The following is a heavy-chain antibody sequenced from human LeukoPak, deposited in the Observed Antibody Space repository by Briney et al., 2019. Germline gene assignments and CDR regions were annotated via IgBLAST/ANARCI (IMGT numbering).Heavy chain of an antibody. CDR1: GGSFSGYY. Sequence: SETLSLTCAVYGGSFSGYYWSWIRQPPGKGLEWIGEINHSGSTNYNPSLKSRVTMSVDTSKNQFSLKLSSVTAADTAVYYCARGPSNQLLRHFDYWGQGTLVTVSS. J-gene: IGHJ4*02. D-gene: IGHD2-2*01. CDR2: INHSGST. V-gene: IGHV4-34*01. CDR3: ARGPSNQLLRHFDY.